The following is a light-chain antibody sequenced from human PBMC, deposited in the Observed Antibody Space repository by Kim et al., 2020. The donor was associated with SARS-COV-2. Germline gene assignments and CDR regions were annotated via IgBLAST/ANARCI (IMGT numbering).Light chain of an antibody. J-gene: IGKJ1*01. V-gene: IGKV3-11*01. CDR1: QSFSSY. CDR2: DAS. Sequence: LAPGERATLPCRASQSFSSYLAWYQQKPGPAPSLLIYDASTRATGIPARCSRSGYGTDFDLTISSLEPEDFAVYYCQQRSSWLWTFGQGTKVDIK. CDR3: QQRSSWLWT.